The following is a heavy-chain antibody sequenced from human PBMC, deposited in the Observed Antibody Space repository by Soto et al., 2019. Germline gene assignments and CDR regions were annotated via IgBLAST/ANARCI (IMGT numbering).Heavy chain of an antibody. J-gene: IGHJ5*02. CDR1: GFSLSTSGVG. CDR3: AQRRPYNWNDESDWFEP. Sequence: QITLKESGPTLVKPTQTLTLTCTFSGFSLSTSGVGVCWIRQPPGKALEWLALSYWDDDKRYSPSLNSMLTITKDTSKNQVVLTMTNMDPVDTATYYCAQRRPYNWNDESDWFEPCGQGTLVTVSS. D-gene: IGHD1-20*01. CDR2: SYWDDDK. V-gene: IGHV2-5*02.